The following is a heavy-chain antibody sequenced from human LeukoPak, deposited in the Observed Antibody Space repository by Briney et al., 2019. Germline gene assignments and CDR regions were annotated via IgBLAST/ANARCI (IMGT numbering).Heavy chain of an antibody. CDR1: GGSISSVGYS. V-gene: IGHV4-30-2*01. J-gene: IGHJ4*02. D-gene: IGHD1-26*01. Sequence: SETLSLTCTVSGGSISSVGYSWTWIRQPPGKGLEWIGEINHSGSTNYNPSLKSRVTISVDTSKNQFSLKLSSVTAADTAVYYCARARIVGARFDYWGQGTLVTVSS. CDR3: ARARIVGARFDY. CDR2: INHSGST.